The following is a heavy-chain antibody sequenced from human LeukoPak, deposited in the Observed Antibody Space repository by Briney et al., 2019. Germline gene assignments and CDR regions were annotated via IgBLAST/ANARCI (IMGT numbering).Heavy chain of an antibody. D-gene: IGHD5-12*01. Sequence: PPETLSLTCTVSGGSISSTTSYWGWIRQPPGEGLEWIGSFYYRGSTYYNPSLKSRVTISVDTSKNQFSLKLSSVTAADTAVYYCARDPISEKYSGYGRFDYWGQGTLVTVSS. CDR1: GGSISSTTSY. J-gene: IGHJ4*02. CDR3: ARDPISEKYSGYGRFDY. CDR2: FYYRGST. V-gene: IGHV4-39*07.